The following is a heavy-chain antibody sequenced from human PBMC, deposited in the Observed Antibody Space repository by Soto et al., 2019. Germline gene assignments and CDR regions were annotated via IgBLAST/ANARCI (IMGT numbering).Heavy chain of an antibody. V-gene: IGHV1-69*12. D-gene: IGHD1-1*01. Sequence: QVQLVQSGAEVKKPGSSVKVSCKASGGTFSSYAISWVRQAPGQGLEWMGGIIPIFGTANYAQKFQGRVTITADETASTTYMDLTSLRSEDTAVYFCACSGTSSGAFDIWGQGTMVTVSS. CDR3: ACSGTSSGAFDI. J-gene: IGHJ3*02. CDR1: GGTFSSYA. CDR2: IIPIFGTA.